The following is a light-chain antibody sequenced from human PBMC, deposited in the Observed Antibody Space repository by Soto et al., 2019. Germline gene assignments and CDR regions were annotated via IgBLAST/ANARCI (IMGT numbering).Light chain of an antibody. Sequence: EIVLTQSPATLSLSPGERATLSCRASQSVSSYLAWYQQKPGQAPRLLIYDASNRATGIPARFSGSGSGTDFTLTISSLEPEDFAVYYCQQHSNWLPSFGQGTKLEIK. V-gene: IGKV3-11*01. CDR3: QQHSNWLPS. CDR2: DAS. CDR1: QSVSSY. J-gene: IGKJ2*01.